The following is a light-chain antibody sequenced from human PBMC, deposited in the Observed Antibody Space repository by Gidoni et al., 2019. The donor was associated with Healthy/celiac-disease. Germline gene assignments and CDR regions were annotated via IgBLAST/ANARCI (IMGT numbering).Light chain of an antibody. CDR1: QDISNY. CDR3: QQYDKLPPWVT. CDR2: DAS. Sequence: DIQMTQSPSSLSASVGDRVTITCQASQDISNYLNWYQQKPGKAPKLLIYDASNLETGVPSRFSGSGSGTDFTFTISSLQPEDIATYYCQQYDKLPPWVTFGGGTKVEIK. V-gene: IGKV1-33*01. J-gene: IGKJ4*01.